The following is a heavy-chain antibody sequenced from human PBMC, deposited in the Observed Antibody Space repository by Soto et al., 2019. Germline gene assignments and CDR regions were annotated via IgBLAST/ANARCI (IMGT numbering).Heavy chain of an antibody. CDR1: GFTFSDYY. CDR2: ISSSGSTI. J-gene: IGHJ3*02. CDR3: ARSKTGTNLWVDDAFDI. D-gene: IGHD1-1*01. V-gene: IGHV3-11*01. Sequence: MQLLESGGGLVQPGGSLRLSCAASGFTFSDYYMSWIRQAPGKGREWVSYISSSGSTIYYADSVKGRFTISRDNAKNSLYLQMNSLRAEDTAVYYCARSKTGTNLWVDDAFDIWGQGTMVTVSS.